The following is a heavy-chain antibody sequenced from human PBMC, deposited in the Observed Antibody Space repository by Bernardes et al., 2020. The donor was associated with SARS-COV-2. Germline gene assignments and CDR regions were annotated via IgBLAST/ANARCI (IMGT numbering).Heavy chain of an antibody. J-gene: IGHJ6*02. CDR2: ISSSSNYI. Sequence: GGSLRLSCAASGFTFSSCTMNWVRQAPGKGLEWVSSISSSSNYIYYADSVKGRFTISRDNAKNSLYLQMNSLRAEDTAVYYCAGTPPGIPLPCMDVWGQGTTVTVSS. V-gene: IGHV3-21*01. D-gene: IGHD1-20*01. CDR3: AGTPPGIPLPCMDV. CDR1: GFTFSSCT.